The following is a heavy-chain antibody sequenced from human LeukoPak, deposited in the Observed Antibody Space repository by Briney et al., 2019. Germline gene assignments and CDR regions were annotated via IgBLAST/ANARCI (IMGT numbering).Heavy chain of an antibody. CDR2: IIPIFGTA. CDR1: GGTFSSYA. D-gene: IGHD1-26*01. V-gene: IGHV1-69*13. J-gene: IGHJ5*02. Sequence: GASVKVSCKTPGGTFSSYAISWVRQAPGQGLEWMGGIIPIFGTANYAQKFQGRVTITADESTSTAYMELSSLRSEDTAVYYRARVKVGATAGFDPWGQGTLVTVSS. CDR3: ARVKVGATAGFDP.